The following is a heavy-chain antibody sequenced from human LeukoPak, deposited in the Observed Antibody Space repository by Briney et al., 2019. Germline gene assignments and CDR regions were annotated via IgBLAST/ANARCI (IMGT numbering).Heavy chain of an antibody. J-gene: IGHJ4*02. Sequence: VPPGGSLSLSCAASGFTFSSYWMSWVRPAPGKGLEWVADIKQDGSEKYYVDSVKGRFTISRDNAKNSLYLQMNSLRAEDTAVYYCARKGSSSRYSHNDYWGQGTLVTVSS. CDR3: ARKGSSSRYSHNDY. D-gene: IGHD2-2*01. CDR2: IKQDGSEK. V-gene: IGHV3-7*01. CDR1: GFTFSSYW.